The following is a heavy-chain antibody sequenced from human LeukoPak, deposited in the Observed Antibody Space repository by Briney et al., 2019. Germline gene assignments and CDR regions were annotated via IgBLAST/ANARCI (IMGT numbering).Heavy chain of an antibody. CDR2: ISYDGSNK. CDR1: GFTFSSYG. CDR3: AKGYSLVDH. V-gene: IGHV3-30*18. J-gene: IGHJ4*02. D-gene: IGHD3-16*02. Sequence: PGGSLRLSCAASGFTFSSYGMHWVRQAPGKGLEWVAVISYDGSNKYYADSVKGRFTISRDNSKNTLYLQMSSLRAEDTAVYYCAKGYSLVDHWGQGTLVTVSS.